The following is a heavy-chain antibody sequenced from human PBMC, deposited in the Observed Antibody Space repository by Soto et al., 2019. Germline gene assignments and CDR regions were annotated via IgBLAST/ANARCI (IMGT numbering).Heavy chain of an antibody. J-gene: IGHJ5*02. V-gene: IGHV5-10-1*01. CDR3: ARHKAFYYDSSGA. Sequence: PGESLKISCKGSGYSFASYWIIWVRQMPAKGLEWMGRIDPSDSYANYSPSFQGHVTFSADKSISTAYLQWSSLRASDTAMYYCARHKAFYYDSSGAWGQGTMVTVSS. CDR2: IDPSDSYA. CDR1: GYSFASYW. D-gene: IGHD3-22*01.